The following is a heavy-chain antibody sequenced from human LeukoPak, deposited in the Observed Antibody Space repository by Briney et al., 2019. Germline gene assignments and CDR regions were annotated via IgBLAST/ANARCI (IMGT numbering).Heavy chain of an antibody. D-gene: IGHD3-3*01. V-gene: IGHV4-34*01. CDR2: IYHSGST. J-gene: IGHJ4*02. CDR1: GGSFSGYY. Sequence: PSETLSLTCAVYGGSFSGYYWSWIRQPPGKGLEWIGYIYHSGSTYYNPSLKSRVTISVDRSKNQFSLKLSSVTAADTAVYYCARGATIFGVVNDYFDYWGQGTLVTVSS. CDR3: ARGATIFGVVNDYFDY.